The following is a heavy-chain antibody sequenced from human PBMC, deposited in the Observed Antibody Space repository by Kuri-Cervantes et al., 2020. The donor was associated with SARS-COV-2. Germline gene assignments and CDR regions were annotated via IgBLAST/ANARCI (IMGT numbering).Heavy chain of an antibody. CDR3: AXXDYYDSSGXXXPEFDY. Sequence: SVKVSCKASGGXFSSYAISWVRQAPGQGLXWMGGIIPIFGTAXYAQKFQGRVTITADKSTSTAYMELSSLRSEDTAVYYCAXXDYYDSSGXXXPEFDYWGQGTLVTVSS. CDR1: GGXFSSYA. V-gene: IGHV1-69*06. CDR2: IIPIFGTA. J-gene: IGHJ4*02. D-gene: IGHD3-22*01.